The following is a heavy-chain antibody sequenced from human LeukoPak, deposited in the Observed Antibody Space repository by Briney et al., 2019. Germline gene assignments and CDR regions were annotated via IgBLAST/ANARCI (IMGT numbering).Heavy chain of an antibody. J-gene: IGHJ4*02. CDR3: ARHEEEDGYNAKTFHY. V-gene: IGHV4-39*01. CDR1: GGSISGSNYY. D-gene: IGHD5-24*01. Sequence: SETLSLTCTVSGGSISGSNYYWGWIRRPPGMGLEWIGSIYYSGRTYYNPSLKSRVTISVDTSNTHFSLRLSSVTAADTAVYYCARHEEEDGYNAKTFHYWGQGTLVTVSS. CDR2: IYYSGRT.